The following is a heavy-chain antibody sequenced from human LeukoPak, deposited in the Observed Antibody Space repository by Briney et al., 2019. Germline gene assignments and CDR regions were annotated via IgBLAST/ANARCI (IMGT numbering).Heavy chain of an antibody. D-gene: IGHD3-3*01. V-gene: IGHV4-39*07. CDR2: IYYSGST. CDR1: GGPISSSSYY. J-gene: IGHJ5*02. CDR3: AARQTGLRFLTRWFDP. Sequence: PSETLSLTCTVSGGPISSSSYYWGWIRQPPGKGLEWIGSIYYSGSTYYNPSLKSRVTISVDTSKNQFSLKLSSVTAADTAVYYCAARQTGLRFLTRWFDPWGQGTLVTVSS.